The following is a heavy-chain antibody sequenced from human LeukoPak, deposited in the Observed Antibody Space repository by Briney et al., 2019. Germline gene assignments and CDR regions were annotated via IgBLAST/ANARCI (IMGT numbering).Heavy chain of an antibody. J-gene: IGHJ4*02. CDR2: IYYSGTT. V-gene: IGHV4-59*01. D-gene: IGHD6-13*01. CDR3: ARGVYIAAAQYAY. Sequence: PSETLSLTCTVSGGSISSYYWSWIRQPPGKGLEWIGYIYYSGTTNYNPSLKSRVTISVDTSKNQFSLKLSSVTAADTAVYYCARGVYIAAAQYAYWGQGTLATVSS. CDR1: GGSISSYY.